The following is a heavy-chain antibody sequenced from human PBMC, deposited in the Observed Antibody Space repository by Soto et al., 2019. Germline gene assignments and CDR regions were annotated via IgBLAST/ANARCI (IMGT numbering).Heavy chain of an antibody. J-gene: IGHJ4*02. V-gene: IGHV4-59*01. CDR1: GGSISSYY. CDR3: ARDPGGDHDYYFDY. D-gene: IGHD2-21*02. CDR2: IYYSGST. Sequence: SETLSLTCTVSGGSISSYYWSWIRQPPGKGLEWIGYIYYSGSTNYNPSLKSRVTISVDTSKNQFSLKLSSVTAADTAVYYCARDPGGDHDYYFDYWGQGTLVTVSS.